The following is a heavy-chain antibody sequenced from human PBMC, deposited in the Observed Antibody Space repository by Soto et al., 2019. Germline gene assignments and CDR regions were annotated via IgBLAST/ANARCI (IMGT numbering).Heavy chain of an antibody. CDR1: GFSLSSYW. V-gene: IGHV3-7*01. CDR2: MNQDGSES. J-gene: IGHJ4*02. CDR3: ARLSTSAGRRDLAC. Sequence: EVQLVESGGGLVQPGGSLRLSCAASGFSLSSYWMSWVRQAPGKGLEWVTNMNQDGSESDYVGSVKGRFTFTRDNSKNSRYLQMTSLRAEDTAVYYCARLSTSAGRRDLACWGQGTRVTVSS.